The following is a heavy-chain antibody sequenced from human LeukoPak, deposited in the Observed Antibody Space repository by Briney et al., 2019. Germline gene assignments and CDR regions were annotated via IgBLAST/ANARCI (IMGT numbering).Heavy chain of an antibody. CDR1: GFTFSGHW. V-gene: IGHV3-74*03. D-gene: IGHD1-1*01. Sequence: GGSLRLSCTASGFTFSGHWIHWVRHAPGMGLVWVSRINERGTDSMYAESVKGRFTISRDNAKNTVYLQMNSLRAEDTAVYYCVRDETLWTLDWWGQGTLVSVSS. J-gene: IGHJ4*02. CDR3: VRDETLWTLDW. CDR2: INERGTDS.